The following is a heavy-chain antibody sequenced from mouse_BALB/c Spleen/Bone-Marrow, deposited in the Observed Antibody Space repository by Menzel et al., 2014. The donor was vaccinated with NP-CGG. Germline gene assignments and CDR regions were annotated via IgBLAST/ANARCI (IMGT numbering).Heavy chain of an antibody. CDR3: ARHHRYAYYFDY. CDR1: GYTFTNSW. D-gene: IGHD2-14*01. Sequence: QVQLQQSGSVLVRPGASVKLSCKASGYTFTNSWIHWAKQRPGQGLEWIGEIHPNSGNTNYNEKFKGKVTLTADISSSTAYVVLSSLTSEDSAVYYCARHHRYAYYFDYWGQGTTLTVSS. V-gene: IGHV1S130*01. CDR2: IHPNSGNT. J-gene: IGHJ2*01.